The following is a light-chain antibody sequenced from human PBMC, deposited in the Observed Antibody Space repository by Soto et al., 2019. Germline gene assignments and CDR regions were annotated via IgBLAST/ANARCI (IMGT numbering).Light chain of an antibody. V-gene: IGKV1-5*01. CDR3: QQYYMYSYT. J-gene: IGKJ2*01. CDR1: QSISTY. Sequence: DIQMTQPSTLSASVGDRVTLHCRASQSISTYLAWYQQKPGKAPKVLIYHASNLESGVPSRFSGGGSGTEFTLTISSLQPDDCATYYCQQYYMYSYTFGQGTKLDIK. CDR2: HAS.